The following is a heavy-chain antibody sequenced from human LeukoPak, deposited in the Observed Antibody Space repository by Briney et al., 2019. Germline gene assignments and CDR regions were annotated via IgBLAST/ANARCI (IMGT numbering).Heavy chain of an antibody. CDR2: FDPEDGET. D-gene: IGHD6-13*01. CDR1: GYTLTELS. V-gene: IGHV1-24*01. CDR3: ATAQQPFPLLDY. Sequence: ASVKVSCKVSGYTLTELSMHWVRQAPGKGLEWMGGFDPEDGETIYAQKFQGRVTMTEGTSTDTAYMELSSLRSEDTAVYYCATAQQPFPLLDYWGQGTLVTVSS. J-gene: IGHJ4*02.